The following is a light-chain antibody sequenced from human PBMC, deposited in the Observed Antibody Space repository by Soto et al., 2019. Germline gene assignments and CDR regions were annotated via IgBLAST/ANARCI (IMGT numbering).Light chain of an antibody. CDR3: QQYRSWPRT. Sequence: EIVLTQSPGTLSLSPGGRVTLSCRASQSVDISLAWYQQKPGQAPRLLIYGASTRATDMPGTFSGRGSGTEFTLTITSLRPEDFGVYYCQQYRSWPRTFGQGTKVDIK. V-gene: IGKV3-15*01. J-gene: IGKJ1*01. CDR2: GAS. CDR1: QSVDIS.